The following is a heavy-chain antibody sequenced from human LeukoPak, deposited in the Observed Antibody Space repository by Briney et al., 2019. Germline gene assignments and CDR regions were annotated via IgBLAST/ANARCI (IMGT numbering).Heavy chain of an antibody. CDR1: GFTVSSNY. Sequence: GGSLRLSCAASGFTVSSNYMSWVRQTPGRGLEWVSVIYSGGSIYYADFAKGRFTISRDNSKNMLYLQMNSLRAEDTAIYYCARDPLRGLDYWGQGTLVTVSS. CDR3: ARDPLRGLDY. CDR2: IYSGGSI. J-gene: IGHJ4*02. V-gene: IGHV3-53*01. D-gene: IGHD3-9*01.